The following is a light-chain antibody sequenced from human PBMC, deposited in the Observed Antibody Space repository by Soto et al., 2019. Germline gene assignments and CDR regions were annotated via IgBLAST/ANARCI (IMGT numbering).Light chain of an antibody. CDR1: SSNIGSNY. V-gene: IGLV1-44*01. Sequence: SVLTQPPSASGTPGQRVTISCSGSSSNIGSNYVNWYQHLPGTAPKLLIYSDDQRLSGVPDRFSGSKSGTSASLAISGLQSEDEADYFCAAWNDNPNGPGYVFGTGTKVTVL. J-gene: IGLJ1*01. CDR2: SDD. CDR3: AAWNDNPNGPGYV.